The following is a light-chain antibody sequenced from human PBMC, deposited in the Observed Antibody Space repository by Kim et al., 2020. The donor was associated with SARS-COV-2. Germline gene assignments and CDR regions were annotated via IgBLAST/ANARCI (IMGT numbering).Light chain of an antibody. J-gene: IGKJ1*01. Sequence: ASVGDRVTISCRASQSISTSLHWYQQDPGKAPKLLVYAASTLPSGVPSRFSGSGSGTDFTLTISSLQPQDFVVYYCQQTYSGPVTFGQGTKVDIK. V-gene: IGKV1-39*01. CDR1: QSISTS. CDR2: AAS. CDR3: QQTYSGPVT.